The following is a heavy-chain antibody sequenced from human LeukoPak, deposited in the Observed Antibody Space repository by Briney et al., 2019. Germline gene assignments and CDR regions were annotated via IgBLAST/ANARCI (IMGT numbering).Heavy chain of an antibody. Sequence: SETLSLTCAVYGGSFSGYYWSWIRQPPGKGLEWIGEINHSGSTNYNPSVKGRVTISVDTSKNQFSLKVTSLTAADTAVYYCARGPTISETGYFDYWGQGTLVTVSS. CDR3: ARGPTISETGYFDY. D-gene: IGHD1-1*01. J-gene: IGHJ4*03. CDR1: GGSFSGYY. V-gene: IGHV4-34*01. CDR2: INHSGST.